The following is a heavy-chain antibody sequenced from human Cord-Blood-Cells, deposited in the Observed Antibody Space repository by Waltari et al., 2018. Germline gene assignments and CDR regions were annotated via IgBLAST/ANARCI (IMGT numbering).Heavy chain of an antibody. J-gene: IGHJ4*02. V-gene: IGHV4-34*01. CDR1: GGSFSGYY. CDR3: ARGSGYDDFDY. Sequence: QVQLQQWGAGLLKPSETLSLTCAVHGGSFSGYYWSWIRQPPGKGLEWIGEINHSGSTNYNPSLKSRVTISVDTSKNQFSLKLSSVTAADTAVYYCARGSGYDDFDYWGQGTLVTVSS. D-gene: IGHD5-12*01. CDR2: INHSGST.